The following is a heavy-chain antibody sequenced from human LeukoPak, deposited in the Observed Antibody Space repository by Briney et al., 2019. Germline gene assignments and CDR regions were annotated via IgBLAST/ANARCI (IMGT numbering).Heavy chain of an antibody. CDR3: TTGFARVWYYDSSGYCPYY. Sequence: GGSLRLSCAASGFTFSSFGMSWVRQAPGKGLDWVSAISGSGGSTYHADSVKGRFTISRDNSKNTLYLQMNSLKTEDTAVYYCTTGFARVWYYDSSGYCPYYWGQGTLVTVSS. D-gene: IGHD3-22*01. J-gene: IGHJ4*02. CDR2: ISGSGGST. CDR1: GFTFSSFG. V-gene: IGHV3-23*01.